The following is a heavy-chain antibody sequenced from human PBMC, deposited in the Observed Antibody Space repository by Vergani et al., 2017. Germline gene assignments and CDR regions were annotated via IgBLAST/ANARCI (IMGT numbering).Heavy chain of an antibody. V-gene: IGHV4-4*02. Sequence: VQLVESGGGLVQPGGSLRLSCAASGFTVSSNYMSWVRQPPGKGLEWIGEINHSGSTNYNPSLKSRVTISVDTSKNQFSLKLSSVTAADTAVYYCARGTGGITMVRGVYYFDYWGQGTLVTVSS. CDR2: INHSGST. CDR1: GFTVSSNY. D-gene: IGHD3-10*01. CDR3: ARGTGGITMVRGVYYFDY. J-gene: IGHJ4*02.